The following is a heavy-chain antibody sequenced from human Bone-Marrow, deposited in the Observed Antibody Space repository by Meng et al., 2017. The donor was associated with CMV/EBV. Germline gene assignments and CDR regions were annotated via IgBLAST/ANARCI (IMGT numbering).Heavy chain of an antibody. D-gene: IGHD1-1*01. CDR1: GFTFSDYA. V-gene: IGHV3-21*01. J-gene: IGHJ4*02. CDR3: ARNGQKTGTPSNY. CDR2: ISSSSRNI. Sequence: GESLKISCAGSGFTFSDYAMSWVRQAPGKGLEWVSSISSSSRNIYYADSVRGRFTISRDNTKNSLYLQMNRLRVEDTAVYYCARNGQKTGTPSNYWGQGTLVTVPS.